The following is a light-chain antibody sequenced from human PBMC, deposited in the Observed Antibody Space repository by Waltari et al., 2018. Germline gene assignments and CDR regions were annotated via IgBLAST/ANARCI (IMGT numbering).Light chain of an antibody. Sequence: QSVLTQPPSASGTPGQRVTISCSGISSNIGNNYVFWYQQLPGKAPKLLIYRNDPRPSGGPDRFSASKSVTAASPAIGGLRSEDEAIYHCAAWDNSLGRWVFGEGTKLTVL. CDR3: AAWDNSLGRWV. V-gene: IGLV1-47*01. CDR2: RND. CDR1: SSNIGNNY. J-gene: IGLJ3*02.